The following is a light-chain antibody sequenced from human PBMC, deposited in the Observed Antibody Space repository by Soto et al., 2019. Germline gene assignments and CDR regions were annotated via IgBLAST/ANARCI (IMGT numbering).Light chain of an antibody. V-gene: IGKV3-11*01. CDR1: QSVSSY. CDR2: DAS. Sequence: EIVLTQSPATLSLSPGERATLSCRASQSVSSYLAWYQQRPGQAPRLLIYDASNRATGVPARFSGSGSGTDFTLTISILEPEDFAVYYCQQRSSWPPTLGQGTRREIK. CDR3: QQRSSWPPT. J-gene: IGKJ5*01.